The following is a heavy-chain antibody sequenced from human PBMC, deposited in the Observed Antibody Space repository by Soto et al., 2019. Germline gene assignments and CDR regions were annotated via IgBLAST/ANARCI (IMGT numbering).Heavy chain of an antibody. CDR1: GGSFSGHY. D-gene: IGHD4-4*01. J-gene: IGHJ5*02. V-gene: IGHV4-34*01. CDR2: INHTGRT. Sequence: SETLSLTCAVYGGSFSGHYWSWIRQPPGKGLEWIGEINHTGRTNSNPSLKSRVTISVDTSKNQFSLKLSSVTAADTAVYYCARGPNYSNWFDPWGQGTLVTVSS. CDR3: ARGPNYSNWFDP.